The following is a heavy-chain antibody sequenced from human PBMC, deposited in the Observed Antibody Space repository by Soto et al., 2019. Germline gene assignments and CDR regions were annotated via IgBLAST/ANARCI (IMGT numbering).Heavy chain of an antibody. CDR3: ARSPRSSRYFDY. D-gene: IGHD6-13*01. CDR2: IYPGDHET. Sequence: GESLKISCQCSGYTFSIFWTGWVRQLPGKGLEWMGIIYPGDHETRYSPSFHGKVTISADKSINTAYLQWNSLEASDTAFYFCARSPRSSRYFDYWGQGALVTVSS. V-gene: IGHV5-51*01. J-gene: IGHJ4*02. CDR1: GYTFSIFW.